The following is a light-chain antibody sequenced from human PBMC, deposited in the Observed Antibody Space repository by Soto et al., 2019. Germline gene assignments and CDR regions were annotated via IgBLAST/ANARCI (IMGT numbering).Light chain of an antibody. V-gene: IGLV2-14*01. J-gene: IGLJ1*01. CDR2: DVS. CDR1: SSDVGGYNY. CDR3: SSWTSSSTYV. Sequence: QSVLTQPASVSGSPGRSIAISCTGTSSDVGGYNYVSWYQQYPGKAPKLVIYDVSNRPSGVSNRFSGSKSVNTASLTISGLQAEDEAEYYCSSWTSSSTYVFGTGTKLTVL.